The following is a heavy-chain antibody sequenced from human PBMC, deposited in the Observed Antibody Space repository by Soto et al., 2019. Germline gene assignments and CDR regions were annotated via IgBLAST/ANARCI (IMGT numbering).Heavy chain of an antibody. V-gene: IGHV4-61*01. CDR1: GGSVSSGSYY. Sequence: SETLSLTCTVSGGSVSSGSYYWSWIRQPPGKGLEWIGEINHSGSTNYNPSLKSRVTISVDTSKNQFSLKLSSVTAADTAVYYCAHEPNYYDSSGYYDYWGQGTLVTVSS. CDR2: INHSGST. D-gene: IGHD3-22*01. CDR3: AHEPNYYDSSGYYDY. J-gene: IGHJ4*02.